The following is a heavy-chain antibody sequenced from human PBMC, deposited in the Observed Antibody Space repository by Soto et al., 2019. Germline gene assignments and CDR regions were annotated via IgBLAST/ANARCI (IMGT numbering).Heavy chain of an antibody. D-gene: IGHD1-26*01. J-gene: IGHJ4*02. V-gene: IGHV5-51*01. Sequence: GQSQRLSGTVSCGHFTLHCIGCVRQQSGKGLEWMGIIFPGNSDPRYGPSFQGQVTISVDKSVNTAYLQWTSLEASDTAMYFCARQRGNYSPLGYFDSWGQGTLVNVS. CDR2: IFPGNSDP. CDR3: ARQRGNYSPLGYFDS. CDR1: CGHFTLHC.